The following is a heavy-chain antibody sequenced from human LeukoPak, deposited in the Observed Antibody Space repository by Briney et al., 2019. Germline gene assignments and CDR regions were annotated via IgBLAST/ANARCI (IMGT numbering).Heavy chain of an antibody. V-gene: IGHV4-39*01. CDR1: GGSISSSSYY. CDR3: ARIPYSSGWFDY. D-gene: IGHD6-19*01. CDR2: IYYSGST. J-gene: IGHJ4*02. Sequence: SETLSLTCTVSGGSISSSSYYRGWIRQPPGKGLEWIGSIYYSGSTYYNPSLKSRVTISVDTSKNQFSLKLSSVTAADTAVYYCARIPYSSGWFDYWGQGTLVTVSS.